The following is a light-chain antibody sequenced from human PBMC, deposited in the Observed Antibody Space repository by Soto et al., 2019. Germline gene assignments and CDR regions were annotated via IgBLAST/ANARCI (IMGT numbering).Light chain of an antibody. CDR2: GAT. CDR3: QQTYGIPPVT. J-gene: IGKJ1*01. Sequence: DIQMTQSPSSLSASVGDRVTITCRASQFINIYLTWYQQKPGKLPRLLIYGATTLESGVPSRFSGSGSGTDFTLTISSLQPEDFATYYCQQTYGIPPVTFGQGTKVDMK. V-gene: IGKV1-39*01. CDR1: QFINIY.